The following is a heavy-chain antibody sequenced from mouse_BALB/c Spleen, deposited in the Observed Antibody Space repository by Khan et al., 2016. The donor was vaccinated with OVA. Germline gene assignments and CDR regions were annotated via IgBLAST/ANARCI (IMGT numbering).Heavy chain of an antibody. CDR2: ISYSGST. J-gene: IGHJ4*01. Sequence: EVQLQESGPGLVKPSQSLSLTCTVTGYSITSDYAWNWIRQFPENKLEWMGYISYSGSTSYNPSLKSRISITRDTSKNQFFLQLNSVTTEDTATYYCARAHYYGYGTMDYWGQGTSVTVSS. CDR3: ARAHYYGYGTMDY. CDR1: GYSITSDYA. D-gene: IGHD1-2*01. V-gene: IGHV3-2*02.